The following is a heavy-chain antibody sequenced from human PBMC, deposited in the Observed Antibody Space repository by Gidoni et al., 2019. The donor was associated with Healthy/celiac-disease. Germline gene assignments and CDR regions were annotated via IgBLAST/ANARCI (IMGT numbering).Heavy chain of an antibody. CDR2: ISGSGGST. CDR3: AKDHYYDSSGYYRFDP. J-gene: IGHJ5*02. CDR1: FSSYA. V-gene: IGHV3-23*01. Sequence: FSSYAMSWVRQAPGKGLEWVSAISGSGGSTYYADSVKGRFTISRDNSKNTLYLQMNSLRAEDTAVYYCAKDHYYDSSGYYRFDPWGQGTLVTVSS. D-gene: IGHD3-22*01.